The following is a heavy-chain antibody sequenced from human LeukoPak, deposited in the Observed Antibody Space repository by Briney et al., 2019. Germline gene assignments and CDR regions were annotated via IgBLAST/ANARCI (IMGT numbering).Heavy chain of an antibody. D-gene: IGHD1-26*01. CDR2: ICCSGGST. J-gene: IGHJ6*03. Sequence: GGSLRLSCAPSGLPYSIYAMSWARPAPGEGVECVSAICCSGGSTYPVDSVKGRFTISIDNSKNTLYLRMNSLRAEDTAVYYCARAGGSYFRGYYYDMDVWGKGTMVTVSS. V-gene: IGHV3-23*01. CDR1: GLPYSIYA. CDR3: ARAGGSYFRGYYYDMDV.